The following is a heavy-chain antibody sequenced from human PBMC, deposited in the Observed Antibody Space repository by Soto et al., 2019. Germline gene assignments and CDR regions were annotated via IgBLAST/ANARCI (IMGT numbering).Heavy chain of an antibody. J-gene: IGHJ5*02. CDR2: IYTSLST. Sequence: SETLSLTCTVSGGSLSSYYWSWIRQPAGKGLEWIGRIYTSLSTNYNPSLKSRVTMSVDTYKNQFSLKLSSVTAADTAVYYCARDVTIFGVVTMPLGSEHWGKGTMVTVSA. V-gene: IGHV4-4*07. CDR3: ARDVTIFGVVTMPLGSEH. CDR1: GGSLSSYY. D-gene: IGHD3-3*01.